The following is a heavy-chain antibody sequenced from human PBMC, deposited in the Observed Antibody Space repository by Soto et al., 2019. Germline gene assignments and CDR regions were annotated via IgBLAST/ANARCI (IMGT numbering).Heavy chain of an antibody. J-gene: IGHJ4*02. CDR3: ARVGLRYFDWLLGDDY. CDR2: ISAYNGNT. V-gene: IGHV1-18*01. CDR1: GYTSTSYG. D-gene: IGHD3-9*01. Sequence: ASVKVSCKASGYTSTSYGISWVRQAPGQGLEWMGWISAYNGNTNYAQKLQGRVTMTTDTSTSTAYMELRSLRSDDTAVYYCARVGLRYFDWLLGDDYWGQGTLVTVSS.